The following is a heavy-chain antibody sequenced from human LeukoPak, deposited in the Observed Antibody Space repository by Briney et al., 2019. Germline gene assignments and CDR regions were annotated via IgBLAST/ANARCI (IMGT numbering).Heavy chain of an antibody. Sequence: PSETLSLTCTVSGGSISSGDYYWSWIRQPPGKGLEWIGYIYYSGSTYYNPSLKSRVTISVDTSENQFSLKLSSVTAADTAVYYCARDHLTTVTSSIFDYWGQGTLVTVSS. CDR3: ARDHLTTVTSSIFDY. V-gene: IGHV4-30-4*01. CDR2: IYYSGST. CDR1: GGSISSGDYY. J-gene: IGHJ4*02. D-gene: IGHD4-17*01.